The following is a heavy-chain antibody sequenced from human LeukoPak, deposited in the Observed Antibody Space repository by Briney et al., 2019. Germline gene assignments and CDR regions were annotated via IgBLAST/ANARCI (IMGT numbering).Heavy chain of an antibody. CDR2: INHSGYT. Sequence: PSETLSLTCAISGVSFYDYYWIWVRQTPGKGLEWIGEINHSGYTNDSPSLKSRVTLSIDTSRKQFSLNLRSVTVADTGIYYCTRMTTGHDYWGQGTLVTVSS. V-gene: IGHV4-34*01. D-gene: IGHD4-17*01. J-gene: IGHJ4*02. CDR1: GVSFYDYY. CDR3: TRMTTGHDY.